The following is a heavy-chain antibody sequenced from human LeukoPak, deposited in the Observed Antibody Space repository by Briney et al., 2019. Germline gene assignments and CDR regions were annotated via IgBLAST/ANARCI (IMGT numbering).Heavy chain of an antibody. Sequence: GGSLRLSCAASGFTFDDYGMSWVRQAPGNGLEWVSGINWNGGSTGYADSVKGRFTISRDNAKNSLYLQMNSLRAEDTALYYCARGGITEVGGDAFDIWGQGTMATVSS. J-gene: IGHJ3*02. CDR3: ARGGITEVGGDAFDI. D-gene: IGHD1-26*01. V-gene: IGHV3-20*04. CDR2: INWNGGST. CDR1: GFTFDDYG.